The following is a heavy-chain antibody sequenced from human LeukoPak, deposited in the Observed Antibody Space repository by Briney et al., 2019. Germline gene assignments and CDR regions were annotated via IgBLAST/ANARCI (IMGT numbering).Heavy chain of an antibody. CDR2: IYYSGST. J-gene: IGHJ6*03. Sequence: SETLSLTCTVSGDSISSYYWSWIRQPPGKGLEWSGYIYYSGSTNYNTSLKSRVTISVDTSKNQFSLKLSSVTAADTAVYYCARNKYYYDSSGYYYYYYMDVWGKGTTVTVSS. CDR3: ARNKYYYDSSGYYYYYYMDV. CDR1: GDSISSYY. D-gene: IGHD3-22*01. V-gene: IGHV4-59*01.